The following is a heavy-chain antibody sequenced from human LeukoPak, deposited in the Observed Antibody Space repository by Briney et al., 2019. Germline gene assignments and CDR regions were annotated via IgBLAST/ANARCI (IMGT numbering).Heavy chain of an antibody. J-gene: IGHJ4*02. CDR3: AKSPRIAVAGGY. CDR1: GFTFSSYW. CDR2: INSDGSST. D-gene: IGHD6-19*01. Sequence: PGGSLRLSCAASGFTFSSYWMHWVHQAPGKGLVWVSRINSDGSSTSYADSVKGRFTISRDNSKNTLYLQMNSLRAEDTAVYYCAKSPRIAVAGGYWGQGTLVTVSS. V-gene: IGHV3-74*01.